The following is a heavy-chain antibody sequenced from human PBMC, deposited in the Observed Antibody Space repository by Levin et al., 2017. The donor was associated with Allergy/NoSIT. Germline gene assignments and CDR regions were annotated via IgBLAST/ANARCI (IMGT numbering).Heavy chain of an antibody. CDR2: IGTAGDT. CDR3: ARGRYDYDSSGADVCVS. CDR1: GFTFSSYY. D-gene: IGHD3-22*01. V-gene: IGHV3-13*04. Sequence: GGSLRLSCAASGFTFSSYYMHWVRQATGKGLEWVSAIGTAGDTYYPGSVKGRFTISRDNAKNTLYLQMNSLRAGDTAVYHCARGRYDYDSSGADVCVSWGEGTKVTVSA. J-gene: IGHJ3*01.